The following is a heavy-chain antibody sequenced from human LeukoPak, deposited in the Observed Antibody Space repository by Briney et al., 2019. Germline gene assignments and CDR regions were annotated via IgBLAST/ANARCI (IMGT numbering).Heavy chain of an antibody. CDR2: INPNSGGT. D-gene: IGHD6-13*01. J-gene: IGHJ4*02. CDR3: VREGIASAGGGVDY. V-gene: IGHV1-2*06. CDR1: GGTFSSYA. Sequence: ASVKVSCKASGGTFSSYAISWVRQAPGQGLEWMGRINPNSGGTNYAQKFQGRVTMTRDTSISTAYMELSRLRSDDTAVYYCVREGIASAGGGVDYWGQGTLVTVSS.